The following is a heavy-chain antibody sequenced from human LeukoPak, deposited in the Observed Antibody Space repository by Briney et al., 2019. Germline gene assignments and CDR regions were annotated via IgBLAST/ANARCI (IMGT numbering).Heavy chain of an antibody. CDR2: ISAYNGNT. V-gene: IGHV1-18*01. J-gene: IGHJ4*02. Sequence: ASVEVSCKASGYTFTNYAINWVRQAPGQGLEWMGWISAYNGNTNYAQKLQGRVTMTTDTSTSTAYMELRSLRSDDTAVYYCARGGYVGYFDYWGQGTLVTVSS. CDR3: ARGGYVGYFDY. D-gene: IGHD5-12*01. CDR1: GYTFTNYA.